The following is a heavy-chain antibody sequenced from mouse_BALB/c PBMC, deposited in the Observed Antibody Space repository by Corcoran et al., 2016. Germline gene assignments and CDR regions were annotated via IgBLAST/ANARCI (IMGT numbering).Heavy chain of an antibody. V-gene: IGHV1-18*01. CDR2: INPNNGGT. D-gene: IGHD2-2*01. CDR1: GYTFTDYN. CDR3: ARRLRRDAMDY. J-gene: IGHJ4*01. Sequence: EVLLQQSGPELVKPGASVKIPCKASGYTFTDYNMDWVKQSHGKSLEWIGEINPNNGGTIYNQKFKGKATLTVDKSSSTAYMELRSLTSEDTAVYYCARRLRRDAMDYWGQGTSVTVSS.